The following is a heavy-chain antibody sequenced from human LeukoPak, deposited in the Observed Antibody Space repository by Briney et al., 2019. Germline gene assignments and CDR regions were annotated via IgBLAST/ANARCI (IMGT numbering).Heavy chain of an antibody. J-gene: IGHJ6*03. CDR3: ARVGATYPHHYMDV. CDR1: GDSISSSGDY. CDR2: IYYSGST. D-gene: IGHD3-16*01. Sequence: SETLSLTCTVSGDSISSSGDYWGWIRQPPGKGLEWIGNIYYSGSTYYSPSLKSRVTIAVDTSKNQFSLKLTSVTAADTAVYYCARVGATYPHHYMDVWGKGTTVTVAS. V-gene: IGHV4-39*01.